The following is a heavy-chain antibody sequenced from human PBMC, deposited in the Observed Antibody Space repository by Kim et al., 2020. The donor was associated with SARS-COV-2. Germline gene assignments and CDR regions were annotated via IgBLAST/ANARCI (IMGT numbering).Heavy chain of an antibody. D-gene: IGHD3-16*01. CDR3: AAGLWAEDFDY. V-gene: IGHV1-58*01. Sequence: TNYAQKFQERVTITRDMSTSTAYMELSSLRSEDTAVYYCAAGLWAEDFDYWGQGTLVTVSS. J-gene: IGHJ4*02. CDR2: T.